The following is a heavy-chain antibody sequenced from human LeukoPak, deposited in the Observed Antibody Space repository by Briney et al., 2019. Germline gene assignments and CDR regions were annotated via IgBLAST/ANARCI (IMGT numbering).Heavy chain of an antibody. CDR1: GGSISSYY. CDR2: IFYSGST. D-gene: IGHD6-19*01. CDR3: AGHTSGRDYFDY. V-gene: IGHV4-59*08. Sequence: PSETLSLTCTVSGGSISSYYWSWFRQPPGKRRGWIGYIFYSGSTNYNPSLKSRVTISVDTSKNQFALKLSSVTAADTAVYYCAGHTSGRDYFDYWGQGTLVTVSS. J-gene: IGHJ4*02.